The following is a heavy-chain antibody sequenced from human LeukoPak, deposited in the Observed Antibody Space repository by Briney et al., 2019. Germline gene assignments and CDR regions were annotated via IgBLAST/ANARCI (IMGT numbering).Heavy chain of an antibody. V-gene: IGHV3-21*01. CDR3: VREGGSDWYSGWFDP. D-gene: IGHD6-19*01. J-gene: IGHJ5*02. CDR2: ISFSGDYI. CDR1: GFTFSTHS. Sequence: NPGGSLRLSCAASGFTFSTHSMSWVRQAPGKGLEWVSSISFSGDYIYYADSLKGRITISRDNAKNSLYLQMNSLRAEDSAVYYCVREGGSDWYSGWFDPWGQGTLVTVSS.